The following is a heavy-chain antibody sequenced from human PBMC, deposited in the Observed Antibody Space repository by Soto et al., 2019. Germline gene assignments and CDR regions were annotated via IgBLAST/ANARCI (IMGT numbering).Heavy chain of an antibody. CDR1: GYTFTGYY. Sequence: QVQLVQSGAEVKKPGASVKVSCQASGYTFTGYYMHWVRQAPGQGLERMGWINPNSGGTNYAQKFQGWVTMTRDTSISTAYMELSRLGSDDTAVYYCARSYSGSGSLEGYYGMDVWGQGTTVTFSS. CDR2: INPNSGGT. J-gene: IGHJ6*02. V-gene: IGHV1-2*04. CDR3: ARSYSGSGSLEGYYGMDV. D-gene: IGHD3-10*01.